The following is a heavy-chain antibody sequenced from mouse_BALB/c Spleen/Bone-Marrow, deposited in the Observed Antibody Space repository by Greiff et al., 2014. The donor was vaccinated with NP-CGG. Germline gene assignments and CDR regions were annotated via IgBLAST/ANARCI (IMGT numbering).Heavy chain of an antibody. V-gene: IGHV1-54*01. D-gene: IGHD3-2*01. CDR2: SNPGSGGT. Sequence: VQLVESGAELVRPGTPVKVSCKASGYAFTNYLIEWIKQRPGQGLEWIGVSNPGSGGTNYNEKFKGKATLTADKSSSTAYMQLSSLTSDDSAVYFCARETVRGFDYWGQGTLVTVSA. J-gene: IGHJ3*01. CDR1: GYAFTNYL. CDR3: ARETVRGFDY.